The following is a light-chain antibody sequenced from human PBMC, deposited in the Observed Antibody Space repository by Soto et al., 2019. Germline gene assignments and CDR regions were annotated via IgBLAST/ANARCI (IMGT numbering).Light chain of an antibody. J-gene: IGKJ1*01. CDR2: AAS. Sequence: DIQMTQSPSSQSASVGDRVTITCRASQSINSYLNWYQQKPGKAPKLLIYAASSLQSGVPSRFSGSGSETDFTLTITSLQPDDFETYYCQQDFSTPRTFGQGTRV. CDR1: QSINSY. V-gene: IGKV1-39*01. CDR3: QQDFSTPRT.